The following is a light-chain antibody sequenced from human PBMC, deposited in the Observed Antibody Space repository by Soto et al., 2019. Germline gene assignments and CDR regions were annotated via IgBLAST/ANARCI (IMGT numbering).Light chain of an antibody. J-gene: IGLJ1*01. CDR1: SSNIGSNY. Sequence: QSVLTQPPSASGTPGQRVTISCSASSSNIGSNYVYWYQQLTGTAPKLLIFGNINRPSGVPDRFSGSKSGTSASLAITGLQAEDEGDYYCQSYDSTLSASYVFGTGTKVTVL. V-gene: IGLV1-40*01. CDR3: QSYDSTLSASYV. CDR2: GNI.